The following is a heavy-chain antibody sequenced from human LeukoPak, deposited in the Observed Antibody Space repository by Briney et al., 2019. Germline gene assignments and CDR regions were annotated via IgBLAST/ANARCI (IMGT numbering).Heavy chain of an antibody. CDR2: ISYDGSNK. V-gene: IGHV3-30*18. CDR3: AKEGPSNYDSSGYYYVGYYYYGMDV. D-gene: IGHD3-22*01. Sequence: GRSLRLSCAASGFTFSSYGMHWVRQAPGKGLEWVAVISYDGSNKYYADSVKGRFTISRDNPKNTLYLQMNSLRAEDTAVYYCAKEGPSNYDSSGYYYVGYYYYGMDVWGQGTTVTVSS. CDR1: GFTFSSYG. J-gene: IGHJ6*02.